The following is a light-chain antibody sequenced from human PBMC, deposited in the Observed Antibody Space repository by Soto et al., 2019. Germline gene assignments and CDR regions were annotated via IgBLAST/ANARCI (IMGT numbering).Light chain of an antibody. V-gene: IGKV3-20*01. J-gene: IGKJ1*01. CDR3: QQYGSSPWT. Sequence: EIVLTQSPGTLSLSPGERATHSCRASQSVSSSYLAWYQQKPVQAPRPLIYGASSRAIGIPDRFSGSVSGTDFTLTISRLEPEDFAVYYCQQYGSSPWTFGQGTKV. CDR2: GAS. CDR1: QSVSSSY.